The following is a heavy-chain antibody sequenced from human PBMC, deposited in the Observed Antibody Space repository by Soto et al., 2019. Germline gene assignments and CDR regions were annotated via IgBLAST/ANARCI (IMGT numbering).Heavy chain of an antibody. CDR3: ARGIATGQLDP. CDR2: VNPDNGNT. CDR1: GYPFTRYT. Sequence: AGVKVSCKASGYPFTRYTMNWVRQAPAQRREGMGWVNPDNGNTESSQKFQDRVIITRDTSASTAYMDLSSLRSEDTAVYYCARGIATGQLDPWGQGTLVTVSS. V-gene: IGHV1-3*01. D-gene: IGHD2-15*01. J-gene: IGHJ5*02.